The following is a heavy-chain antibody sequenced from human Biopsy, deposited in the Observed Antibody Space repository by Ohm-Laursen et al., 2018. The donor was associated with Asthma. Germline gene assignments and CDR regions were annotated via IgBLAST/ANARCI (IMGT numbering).Heavy chain of an antibody. CDR2: ISSNSSYI. CDR1: GFTLSNYK. J-gene: IGHJ4*02. CDR3: ARDGTDMNEAMPKDY. V-gene: IGHV3-21*01. Sequence: LRLSSAPSGFTLSNYKMNWGRPAPGEGVGGVSFISSNSSYIYYADSVKGRFTISRDNAKNSLYLQMNSLRAEDTAVYYCARDGTDMNEAMPKDYWGQGTLVTVSS. D-gene: IGHD2-2*01.